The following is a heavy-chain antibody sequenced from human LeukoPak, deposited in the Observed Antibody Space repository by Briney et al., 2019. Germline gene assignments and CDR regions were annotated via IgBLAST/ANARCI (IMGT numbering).Heavy chain of an antibody. V-gene: IGHV4-34*01. CDR2: INHSGST. D-gene: IGHD4-17*01. CDR3: AREPSIHFYGDYVLSWFDP. Sequence: SSETLSLTCAVYGGSFSGYYWSWIRQPPGKGLEWIGEINHSGSTNYNPSLKSRVTMSVDTSKNQFSLKLSSVTAADTAVYYCAREPSIHFYGDYVLSWFDPWGQGTLVTVSS. CDR1: GGSFSGYY. J-gene: IGHJ5*02.